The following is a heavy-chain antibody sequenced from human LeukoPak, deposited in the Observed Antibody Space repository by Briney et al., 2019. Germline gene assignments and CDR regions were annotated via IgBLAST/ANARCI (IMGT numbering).Heavy chain of an antibody. V-gene: IGHV1-2*04. CDR2: INPNSGGT. CDR3: ARGEVRYSYGHRFVPFDY. Sequence: GASVKVSCKASGYTFTGYYMHWVRQAPGQGLEWMGWINPNSGGTNYAQKFQGWVTMTRDTSISTAYMELSRLRSDDTAVYYCARGEVRYSYGHRFVPFDYWGQGTLVTVSS. D-gene: IGHD5-18*01. J-gene: IGHJ4*02. CDR1: GYTFTGYY.